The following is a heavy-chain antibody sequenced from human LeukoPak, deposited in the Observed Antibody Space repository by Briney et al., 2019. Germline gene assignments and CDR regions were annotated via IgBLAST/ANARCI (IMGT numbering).Heavy chain of an antibody. CDR2: ISYDGSNK. V-gene: IGHV3-30-3*01. CDR3: ARDRKGKVVVAYAFDI. CDR1: GFTFSSYA. Sequence: GGSLRLSCAASGFTFSSYAMHWVRQAPGKGLEWVAVISYDGSNKYYADSVKGRFTISRDNSKNTLYLQMNSLRAEDTAVYYCARDRKGKVVVAYAFDIWGQGTMVTVSS. D-gene: IGHD3-22*01. J-gene: IGHJ3*02.